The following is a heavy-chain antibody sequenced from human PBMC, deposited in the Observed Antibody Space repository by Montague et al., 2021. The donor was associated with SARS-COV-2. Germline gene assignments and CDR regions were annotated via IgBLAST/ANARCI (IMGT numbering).Heavy chain of an antibody. V-gene: IGHV3-7*01. CDR3: ARDRGSYYDFWSGCWYMDV. CDR2: IKQDGSEK. J-gene: IGHJ6*03. Sequence: SLRLSCAASGFTFSSYWMSWVRQAPGKGLEWVANIKQDGSEKCYVDSVKGRFTISRDNAKNSLYLQMNSLRAEDTAVYYCARDRGSYYDFWSGCWYMDVWGKGTTVTVSS. CDR1: GFTFSSYW. D-gene: IGHD3-3*01.